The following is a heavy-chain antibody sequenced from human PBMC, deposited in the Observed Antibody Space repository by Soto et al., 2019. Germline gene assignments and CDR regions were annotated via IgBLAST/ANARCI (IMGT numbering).Heavy chain of an antibody. D-gene: IGHD6-19*01. Sequence: GSLRLSCAASGFTFSSYAMHWVRQAPGKGLEWVAVISYDGSNKYYADSVKGRFTISRDNSKNTLYLQMNSLRAEDTAVYYCAREAVSWGQGTLVTVSS. J-gene: IGHJ4*02. CDR3: AREAVS. CDR1: GFTFSSYA. CDR2: ISYDGSNK. V-gene: IGHV3-30-3*01.